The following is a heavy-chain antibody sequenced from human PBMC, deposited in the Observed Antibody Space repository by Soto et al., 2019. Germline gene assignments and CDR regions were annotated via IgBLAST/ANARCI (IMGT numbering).Heavy chain of an antibody. CDR1: GFTFSSYA. CDR2: ISGSGGST. J-gene: IGHJ6*02. V-gene: IGHV3-23*01. D-gene: IGHD5-12*01. Sequence: GGSLRLSCAASGFTFSSYAMSWVRQAPGKGLEWVSAISGSGGSTYYADSVKGRFTISRDNSKNTLYLQMNSLRAEDTAVYYCAKDRSGYDPDYYYYYGMDVWGQGTTVTVSS. CDR3: AKDRSGYDPDYYYYYGMDV.